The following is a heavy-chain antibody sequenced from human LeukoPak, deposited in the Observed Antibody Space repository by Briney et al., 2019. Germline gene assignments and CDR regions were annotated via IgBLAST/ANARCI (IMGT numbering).Heavy chain of an antibody. D-gene: IGHD6-6*01. CDR1: GGSFSGYY. CDR3: ARLVMDSSSFYYYYYYMDV. Sequence: SETLSLTCAVYGGSFSGYYWSWIRQPPGKGLEWIGEINHSGSTNYNPSLKSRVTISVDTSKNQFSLKLSSVTAADTAVYYCARLVMDSSSFYYYYYYMDVWGKGTTVTVSS. J-gene: IGHJ6*03. V-gene: IGHV4-34*01. CDR2: INHSGST.